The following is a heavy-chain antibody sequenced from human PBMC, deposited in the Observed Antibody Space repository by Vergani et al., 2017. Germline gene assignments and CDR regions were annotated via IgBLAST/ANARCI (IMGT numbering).Heavy chain of an antibody. CDR2: MNPNSGTT. J-gene: IGHJ6*03. Sequence: QVQLVQSGAEVKKPGASVKVFCSASGYSFSSYEIRWVRQATGQGLEGMGWMNPNSGTTGYAQKFQGRVTMTRNTSINTAYMELSRMSCEDAAVYYCARSTDYPDDYVSSDYFRRTLDVWGKGTTVTVS. V-gene: IGHV1-8*01. CDR1: GYSFSSYE. CDR3: ARSTDYPDDYVSSDYFRRTLDV. D-gene: IGHD4/OR15-4a*01.